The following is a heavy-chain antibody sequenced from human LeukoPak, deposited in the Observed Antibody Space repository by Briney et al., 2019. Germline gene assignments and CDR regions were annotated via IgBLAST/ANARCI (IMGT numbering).Heavy chain of an antibody. Sequence: SQTLSLTCAISGDSVSSNSAAWNWIRQSPSRGLEWLGRTYYRSKWYSYYGASVKSRITINPDTSKNQFSLQLNSVTPEDTAVYYCARDVHPPYCSGGSCYSGVWFDPWGQGTLVTVSS. D-gene: IGHD2-15*01. CDR2: TYYRSKWYS. CDR3: ARDVHPPYCSGGSCYSGVWFDP. J-gene: IGHJ5*02. CDR1: GDSVSSNSAA. V-gene: IGHV6-1*01.